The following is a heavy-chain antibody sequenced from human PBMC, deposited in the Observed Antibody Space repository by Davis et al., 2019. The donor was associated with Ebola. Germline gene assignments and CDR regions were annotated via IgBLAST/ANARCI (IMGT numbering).Heavy chain of an antibody. CDR2: IYYSGST. V-gene: IGHV4-31*03. D-gene: IGHD2-15*01. CDR3: ARHLVGYCSGGSCDDAFDI. CDR1: GGSISSGGYY. Sequence: LRLSCTVSGGSISSGGYYWSWIRQHPGKGLEWIGYIYYSGSTYYNPSLKSRVTISVDTSKNQFSLKLSSVTAADTAVYYCARHLVGYCSGGSCDDAFDIWGQGTMVTVSS. J-gene: IGHJ3*02.